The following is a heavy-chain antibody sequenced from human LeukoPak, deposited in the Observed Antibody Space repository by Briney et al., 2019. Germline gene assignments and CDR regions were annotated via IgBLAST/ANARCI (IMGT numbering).Heavy chain of an antibody. D-gene: IGHD3-22*01. Sequence: PSETLSLTCTVSGGSISSGVYYWSWIRQHPGKGLEWIGYIYYSGSTYYNPSLKSRVTISVDTSKNQFSLKVSSVTAADTAVYYCARATSSGYYHFDYWGQGTLVTVSS. V-gene: IGHV4-31*03. CDR3: ARATSSGYYHFDY. CDR1: GGSISSGVYY. CDR2: IYYSGST. J-gene: IGHJ4*02.